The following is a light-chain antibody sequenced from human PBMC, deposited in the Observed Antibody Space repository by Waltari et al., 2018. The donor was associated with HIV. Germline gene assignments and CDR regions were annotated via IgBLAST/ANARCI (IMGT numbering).Light chain of an antibody. V-gene: IGLV2-8*01. J-gene: IGLJ2*01. CDR3: SSYAGSNNVV. CDR2: EVS. Sequence: QSALTQPPSASGSPGQSVTISCTGTSSDVGGYKSVSWYTQHPVKAPQGMIYEVSKRPSGVPDRFSGSKSGNTASLTVSGRQAEDEADYYCSSYAGSNNVVFGGGTKLTVL. CDR1: SSDVGGYKS.